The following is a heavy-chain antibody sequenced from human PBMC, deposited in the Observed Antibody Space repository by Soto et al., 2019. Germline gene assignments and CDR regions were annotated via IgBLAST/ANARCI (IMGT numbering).Heavy chain of an antibody. CDR2: IWNDGSNK. D-gene: IGHD3-22*01. J-gene: IGHJ4*02. Sequence: QVQLVESGGGVVQPGRSLRLSCAASGFTFSNYGMHWVRQAPGKGLEWVAVIWNDGSNKYYADSVKGRFTISRYNSKNTLYLQMDSLRAEDTAVYYCARDHYSDSSGSQPDYWGQGTLVTVSS. V-gene: IGHV3-33*01. CDR3: ARDHYSDSSGSQPDY. CDR1: GFTFSNYG.